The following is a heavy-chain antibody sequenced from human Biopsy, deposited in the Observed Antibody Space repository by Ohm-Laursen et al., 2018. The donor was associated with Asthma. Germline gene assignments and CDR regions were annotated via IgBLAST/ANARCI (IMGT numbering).Heavy chain of an antibody. CDR2: INWNGGST. J-gene: IGHJ4*02. CDR1: GLTFDDYA. V-gene: IGHV3-20*04. CDR3: ARGYSTSWYFGY. D-gene: IGHD6-13*01. Sequence: SLRLSCTASGLTFDDYAMSWVRQAPGKGLEWVSGINWNGGSTGYADSVKGRFTISRDNAKNSLYLQMNSLRDEDTAVYYCARGYSTSWYFGYWGQGTLVTVSS.